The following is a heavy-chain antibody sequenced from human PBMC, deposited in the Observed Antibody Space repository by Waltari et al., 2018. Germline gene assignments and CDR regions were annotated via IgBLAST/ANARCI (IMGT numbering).Heavy chain of an antibody. V-gene: IGHV1-69*08. CDR3: ANLGGPFDWLSLNDY. CDR2: IIPILGTA. D-gene: IGHD3-9*01. Sequence: QVQLVQSGAEVKKPGSSVKVSCKASGGTFSSYAISWVRQAPGQGLEWMGRIIPILGTANYAQKFQGRVTITADKSTSTAYMELSSLRSEDTAVYYCANLGGPFDWLSLNDYWGQGTLVTVSS. CDR1: GGTFSSYA. J-gene: IGHJ4*02.